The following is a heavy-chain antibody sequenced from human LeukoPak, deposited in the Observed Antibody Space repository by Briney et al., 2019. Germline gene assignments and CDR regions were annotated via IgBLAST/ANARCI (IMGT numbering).Heavy chain of an antibody. Sequence: GASVKVSCKASGYTFTGYYMHWVRQAPGQGLEWMGWINPNSGGTNYAEKFQGRVTMTRDTSISTAYMELSRLRSDDTAVYYCARGGDYDILTGSWFDPWGQGTLVTVSS. CDR1: GYTFTGYY. V-gene: IGHV1-2*02. J-gene: IGHJ5*02. D-gene: IGHD3-9*01. CDR2: INPNSGGT. CDR3: ARGGDYDILTGSWFDP.